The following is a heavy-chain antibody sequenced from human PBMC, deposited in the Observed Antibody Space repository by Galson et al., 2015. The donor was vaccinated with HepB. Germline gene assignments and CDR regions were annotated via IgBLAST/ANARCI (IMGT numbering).Heavy chain of an antibody. CDR2: IIPIFGTA. D-gene: IGHD6-13*01. Sequence: SCKASGGTFSSYAISWVRQAPGQGLEWMGGIIPIFGTANYAQKFQGRVTITADKSTSTAYMELSSLRSEDTAVYYCARAPLTSSSWTGAAFDIWGQGTMVTVSS. V-gene: IGHV1-69*06. CDR1: GGTFSSYA. CDR3: ARAPLTSSSWTGAAFDI. J-gene: IGHJ3*02.